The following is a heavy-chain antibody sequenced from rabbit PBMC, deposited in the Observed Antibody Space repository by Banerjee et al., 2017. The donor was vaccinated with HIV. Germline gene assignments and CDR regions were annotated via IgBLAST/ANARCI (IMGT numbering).Heavy chain of an antibody. J-gene: IGHJ4*01. Sequence: QLEESGGGLVQPGGSLKLSCKASGFDFSSYYMSWVRQAPGKGLEWIGYIDPVFGSTYYASWVNGRFTISSHNAQNTLYLQLNSLTAADTATYFCARERSGWGVYYFNLWGQGTLVTVS. CDR3: ARERSGWGVYYFNL. D-gene: IGHD4-1*01. V-gene: IGHV1S7*01. CDR1: GFDFSSYY. CDR2: IDPVFGST.